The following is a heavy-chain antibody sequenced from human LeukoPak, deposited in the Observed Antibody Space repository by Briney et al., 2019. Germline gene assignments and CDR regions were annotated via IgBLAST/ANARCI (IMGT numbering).Heavy chain of an antibody. Sequence: APVKVSCKASGYTFTTYGISWMRQAPGQGLEWVGWVSGHNGNRNYAQKLQGRVTMTTDTSTTTAYMELRSLRSDDTAVYYCARDTSYDFWSDPTELFDIWGQGTMVTVSS. V-gene: IGHV1-18*01. D-gene: IGHD3-3*01. J-gene: IGHJ3*02. CDR3: ARDTSYDFWSDPTELFDI. CDR2: VSGHNGNR. CDR1: GYTFTTYG.